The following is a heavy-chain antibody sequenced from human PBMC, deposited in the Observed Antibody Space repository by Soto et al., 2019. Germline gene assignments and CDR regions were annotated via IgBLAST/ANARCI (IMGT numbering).Heavy chain of an antibody. Sequence: ASAKVTCKAPGYTFNYYGLSWARQEQRQGLEWMGWISAYNGNTNYAQKLQGRVTMTTDTSTSTAYMELRSLRSDDTAVYYCARVYCSSWYTWGGQDCYYMDVLGKGTTVTVSS. CDR1: GYTFNYYG. CDR3: ARVYCSSWYTWGGQDCYYMDV. J-gene: IGHJ6*03. V-gene: IGHV1-18*01. CDR2: ISAYNGNT. D-gene: IGHD6-13*01.